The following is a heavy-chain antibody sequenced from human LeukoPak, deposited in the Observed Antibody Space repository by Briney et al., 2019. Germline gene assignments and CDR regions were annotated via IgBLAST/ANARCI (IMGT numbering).Heavy chain of an antibody. Sequence: SETLSLTCTVSGGSISGFYWSWIRQPPGKGLEWIWYIYYSGSTNYNPSLKSRVTISVDTSKNQFSLKLSSVTAADTAVYYCARHFDYWGQGTLVTVSS. CDR1: GGSISGFY. J-gene: IGHJ4*02. CDR2: IYYSGST. V-gene: IGHV4-59*08. CDR3: ARHFDY.